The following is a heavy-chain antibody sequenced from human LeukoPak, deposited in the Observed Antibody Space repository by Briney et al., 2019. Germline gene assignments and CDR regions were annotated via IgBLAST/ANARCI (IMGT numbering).Heavy chain of an antibody. CDR2: IYYSGST. V-gene: IGHV4-59*01. J-gene: IGHJ5*01. CDR1: GGSISSYY. D-gene: IGHD2-2*01. Sequence: KPSETLSLTGTVSGGSISSYYWSCIRQPPGKGLEWIGYIYYSGSTNYNPSLKSRVTISVDTSKNQFSLKLSSVTAADTAVYYCARTVSSSTSCWFDSWGQGTLVTVSS. CDR3: ARTVSSSTSCWFDS.